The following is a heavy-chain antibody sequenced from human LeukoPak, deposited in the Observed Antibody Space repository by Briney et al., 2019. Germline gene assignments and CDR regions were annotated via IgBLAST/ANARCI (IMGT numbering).Heavy chain of an antibody. V-gene: IGHV1-18*01. CDR1: GGTFSSYA. CDR3: ARSGRRWYYDSSGYPT. J-gene: IGHJ5*02. D-gene: IGHD3-22*01. CDR2: ISAYNGKT. Sequence: ASVKVSCKASGGTFSSYAISWVRQAPGQGLEWMGWISAYNGKTNYAQKLQGRVTMTTDTSTSTAYMELRSLRSDDTAVYYCARSGRRWYYDSSGYPTWGQGTMVTVSS.